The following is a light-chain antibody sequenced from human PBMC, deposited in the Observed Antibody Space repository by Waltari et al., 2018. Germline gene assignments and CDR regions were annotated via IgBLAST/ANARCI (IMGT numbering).Light chain of an antibody. V-gene: IGLV1-44*01. Sequence: QSALTQPPSASGTPGQRVTISCSGSTSNIGRNTVNWYQQLPGTAPKLLIYNNNQRPSGVPDRYSGSNSGTSASLAISGLQSEDEADYYCAAWDDSLNVSFGGGTKLTVL. J-gene: IGLJ2*01. CDR3: AAWDDSLNVS. CDR2: NNN. CDR1: TSNIGRNT.